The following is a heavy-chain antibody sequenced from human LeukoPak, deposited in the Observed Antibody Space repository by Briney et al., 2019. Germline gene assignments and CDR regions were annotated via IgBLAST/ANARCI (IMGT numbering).Heavy chain of an antibody. D-gene: IGHD6-19*01. V-gene: IGHV1-18*01. J-gene: IGHJ4*02. CDR3: ATFQQTYSSGWYPLGY. CDR2: ISAYNGNT. Sequence: ASVKVSCKASGYTFTSYGISWVRQAPGQGLEWMGWISAYNGNTNYAQKLQGRVIMTTDTSTSTAYMELRSLRSDDTAVYYCATFQQTYSSGWYPLGYWGQGTLVTVSS. CDR1: GYTFTSYG.